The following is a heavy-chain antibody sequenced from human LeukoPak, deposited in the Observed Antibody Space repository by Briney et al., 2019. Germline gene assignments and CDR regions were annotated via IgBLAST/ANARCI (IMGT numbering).Heavy chain of an antibody. Sequence: GGSLRLSCVVSGFTFSSYWMSWVRQAPGKGLEWVANIKQDGSEKYYVDSVKGRFTISRDNAKNSLYLQMNSLRAEDTAVYYCARDTEDGFFDYWGQGTLVTVSS. CDR2: IKQDGSEK. CDR3: ARDTEDGFFDY. D-gene: IGHD5-24*01. CDR1: GFTFSSYW. V-gene: IGHV3-7*03. J-gene: IGHJ4*02.